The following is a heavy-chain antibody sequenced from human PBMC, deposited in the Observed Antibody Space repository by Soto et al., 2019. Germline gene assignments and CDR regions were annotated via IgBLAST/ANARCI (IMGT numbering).Heavy chain of an antibody. CDR2: IYYSGST. CDR1: GGSLSSGGYY. D-gene: IGHD3-10*01. CDR3: AIGGQGYDGSGSYDY. Sequence: QVQLQESGPGLVKPSQTLSLTCTVSGGSLSSGGYYWSWIRQHPGKGLEWIGYIYYSGSTYYNPSLKSRVNISVDRSKSQYPLKLGSVTAADTAVYYCAIGGQGYDGSGSYDYWGQGTLVTVSS. J-gene: IGHJ4*02. V-gene: IGHV4-31*03.